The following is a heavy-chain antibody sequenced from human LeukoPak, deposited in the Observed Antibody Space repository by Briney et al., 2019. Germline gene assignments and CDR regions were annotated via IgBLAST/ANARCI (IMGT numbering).Heavy chain of an antibody. CDR1: GGSISSGSYY. Sequence: PSETLSLTCTVSGGSISSGSYYWSWIRQPPGKGLEWIGYIYYSGSTNYNPSLKSRVTISIDTSKNQFSLKLGSVTAADTAVYYCARVHDYYYMDVWGKGTTVTISS. J-gene: IGHJ6*03. V-gene: IGHV4-61*01. CDR2: IYYSGST. CDR3: ARVHDYYYMDV.